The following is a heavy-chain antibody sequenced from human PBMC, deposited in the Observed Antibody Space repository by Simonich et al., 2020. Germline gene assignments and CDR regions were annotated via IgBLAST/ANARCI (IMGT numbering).Heavy chain of an antibody. D-gene: IGHD5-18*01. V-gene: IGHV3-21*01. J-gene: IGHJ4*02. CDR2: ISSSSSYK. Sequence: EVQLVESGGGLVKPGGSLRLSCAASGFTFSSYSVNWVRQAPGKGLEWVSSISSSSSYKYYADSVKGRFTISRDNAKNSLYLQMNSLRAEDTAVYYCARDVDTAMVFDYWGQGTLVTVSS. CDR1: GFTFSSYS. CDR3: ARDVDTAMVFDY.